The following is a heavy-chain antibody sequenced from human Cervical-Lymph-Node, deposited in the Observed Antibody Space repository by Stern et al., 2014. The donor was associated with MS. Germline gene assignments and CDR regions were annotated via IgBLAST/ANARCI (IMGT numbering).Heavy chain of an antibody. V-gene: IGHV3-53*01. CDR3: ARAIFGVNTAAMAPDAFDT. Sequence: EMQLVESGGGLIQPGGSLRLSCAAPGFTVSNNYMSWVRQAPGKGLEWGSLLYNGDSTYYAGSVKGRFTISRDSSKNKLFLQMNSLRAEDTAVYYCARAIFGVNTAAMAPDAFDTWGQGTMVTVSS. J-gene: IGHJ3*02. CDR1: GFTVSNNY. D-gene: IGHD3-3*01. CDR2: LYNGDST.